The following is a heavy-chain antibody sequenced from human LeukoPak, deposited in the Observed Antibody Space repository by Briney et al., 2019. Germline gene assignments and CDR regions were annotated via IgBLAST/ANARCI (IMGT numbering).Heavy chain of an antibody. CDR2: INRDGSST. J-gene: IGHJ3*01. CDR1: GFPFSNYW. V-gene: IGHV3-74*01. CDR3: ARVPYVFDL. Sequence: QPGGSLRLSCAASGFPFSNYWMRWVRQAPGKGLVWVSRINRDGSSTDYLDSVKGRFTISRDNARNTLYLQMNSLRAEDTAVYYCARVPYVFDLWGQGTMVTVSS.